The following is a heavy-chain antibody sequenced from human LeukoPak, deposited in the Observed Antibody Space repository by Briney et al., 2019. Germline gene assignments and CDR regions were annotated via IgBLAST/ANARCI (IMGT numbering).Heavy chain of an antibody. J-gene: IGHJ3*02. Sequence: GESLKISCKGSGYSFTSYWIGWVRQMPGKGLEWMGIIYPGDSDTRYSPSFQGQVTISADKSISTAYLQRSSLKASDTAMYYCGISSSWYKWSAFDIWGQGTMVTVSS. CDR2: IYPGDSDT. D-gene: IGHD6-13*01. CDR1: GYSFTSYW. CDR3: GISSSWYKWSAFDI. V-gene: IGHV5-51*01.